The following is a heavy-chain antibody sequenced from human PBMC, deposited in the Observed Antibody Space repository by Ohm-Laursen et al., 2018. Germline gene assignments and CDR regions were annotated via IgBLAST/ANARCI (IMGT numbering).Heavy chain of an antibody. CDR2: ISAYNGNT. D-gene: IGHD5-18*01. CDR3: ARDKGLGYSYGYDY. J-gene: IGHJ4*02. CDR1: GYTFTSYG. V-gene: IGHV1-18*01. Sequence: ASVKVSCNASGYTFTSYGISWVRQAPGQGLEWMGWISAYNGNTNYAQKLQGRVTMTTDTSTSTAYMELRSLRSDDTAVYYCARDKGLGYSYGYDYWGQGTLVTVSS.